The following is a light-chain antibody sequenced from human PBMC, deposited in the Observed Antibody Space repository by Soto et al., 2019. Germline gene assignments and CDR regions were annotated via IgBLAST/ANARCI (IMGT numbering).Light chain of an antibody. Sequence: ELVLPQSPGTLPLSPGERATLSCRASQSVNNRFLAWYQQKPGQAPRLLICGASNRATGTPDRFSGSGSGTDFTLTISRLEPEDFAMYYCQQYGSSPRTFGQGTKVEIK. CDR1: QSVNNRF. CDR2: GAS. J-gene: IGKJ1*01. CDR3: QQYGSSPRT. V-gene: IGKV3-20*01.